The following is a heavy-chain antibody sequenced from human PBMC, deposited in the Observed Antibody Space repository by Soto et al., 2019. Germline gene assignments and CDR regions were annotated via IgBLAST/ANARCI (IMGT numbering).Heavy chain of an antibody. CDR2: MNPGRGDT. CDR1: GSSFTNND. Sequence: ASVQASCEASGSSFTNNDLSWVRQANGQGLEWLGWMNPGRGDTGYAQKFQGRVTLTRDISIATAYMELSSLRSDDTAIYYCARMETFGSLNWFDPWGQGTLVTVSS. J-gene: IGHJ5*02. CDR3: ARMETFGSLNWFDP. V-gene: IGHV1-8*01. D-gene: IGHD3-16*01.